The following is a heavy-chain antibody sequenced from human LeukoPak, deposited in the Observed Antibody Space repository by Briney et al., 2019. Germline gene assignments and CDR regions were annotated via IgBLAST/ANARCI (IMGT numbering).Heavy chain of an antibody. Sequence: SETLSLTCTVSGGSISSYYWSWIRQPPGKGLEWIGYIYYSGSTNYNPSLKSRVTISVDTTKNQLSLKLSSVTAADTAVYYCARDNWNYGSSMDVWGQGITVTVSS. V-gene: IGHV4-59*01. CDR3: ARDNWNYGSSMDV. J-gene: IGHJ6*02. D-gene: IGHD1-7*01. CDR2: IYYSGST. CDR1: GGSISSYY.